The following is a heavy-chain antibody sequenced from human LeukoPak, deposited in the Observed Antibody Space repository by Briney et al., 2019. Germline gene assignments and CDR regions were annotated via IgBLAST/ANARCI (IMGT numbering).Heavy chain of an antibody. D-gene: IGHD3-22*01. J-gene: IGHJ5*01. CDR2: IGTYGGDT. V-gene: IGHV1-18*01. CDR3: ARDLWNFYDDSGYNRDFDS. CDR1: TSR. Sequence: TSVKVSCKATSRISWVRQAPGQGLEWMGWIGTYGGDTYYAQKFQGRITVTTDTSTSTVYMELRNLRSDDTAVYYCARDLWNFYDDSGYNRDFDSWGQGTLVTVSS.